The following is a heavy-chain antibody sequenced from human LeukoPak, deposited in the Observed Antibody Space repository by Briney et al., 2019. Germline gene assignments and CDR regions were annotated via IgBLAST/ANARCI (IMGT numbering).Heavy chain of an antibody. Sequence: SETLSLTCTVSGGSISSYYWSWIRQPPGKGLEWIGYIYYSGSTNYNPSLKSRVTISVDTSKNQFSLKLSSVTAADTAVYYCARVPYSSSSGFDYWGQGTLVTVSS. J-gene: IGHJ4*02. CDR2: IYYSGST. V-gene: IGHV4-59*12. D-gene: IGHD6-13*01. CDR1: GGSISSYY. CDR3: ARVPYSSSSGFDY.